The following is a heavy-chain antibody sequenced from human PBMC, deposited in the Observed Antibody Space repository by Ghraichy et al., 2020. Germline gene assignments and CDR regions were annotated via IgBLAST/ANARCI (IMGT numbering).Heavy chain of an antibody. V-gene: IGHV3-7*01. J-gene: IGHJ6*02. CDR1: GFSFSGYW. D-gene: IGHD5-12*01. CDR3: AKNIVATGKNLYYYYGMDV. Sequence: GGSLRLSCAASGFSFSGYWMSWVRQAPGKGLEWVASIKQDGSEKIYVDSGKGRFNISRDNARNSLYLQMNSLRAEDTAMYYCAKNIVATGKNLYYYYGMDVWGQGTTVTVSS. CDR2: IKQDGSEK.